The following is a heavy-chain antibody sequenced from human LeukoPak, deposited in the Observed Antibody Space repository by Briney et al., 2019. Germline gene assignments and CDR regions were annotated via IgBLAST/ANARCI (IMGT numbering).Heavy chain of an antibody. D-gene: IGHD1-26*01. J-gene: IGHJ4*02. CDR1: GFTFSSYW. V-gene: IGHV3-7*01. Sequence: GGSLRLSCAASGFTFSSYWMSWVRQAPGKGLEWVANIKQAGGDKYYVDSVKGRFTISRDSTKNSLYLQMNSLRAEDTAVYYCATAFRGSYDNWGQGTLVTVSS. CDR2: IKQAGGDK. CDR3: ATAFRGSYDN.